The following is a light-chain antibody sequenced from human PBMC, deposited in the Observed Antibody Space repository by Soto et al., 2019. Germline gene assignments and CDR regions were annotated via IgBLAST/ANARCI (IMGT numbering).Light chain of an antibody. Sequence: EIVMTQSPATLPVSPGERPTLSSRASQSISNLLAWYQQKPGQAPRLLIYGASTRATGFPDRFSGSGSGTEFTLTISSLHSEDFAVYYCQQYYDWPITFGQGTRLEIK. CDR1: QSISNL. CDR3: QQYYDWPIT. V-gene: IGKV3-15*01. J-gene: IGKJ5*01. CDR2: GAS.